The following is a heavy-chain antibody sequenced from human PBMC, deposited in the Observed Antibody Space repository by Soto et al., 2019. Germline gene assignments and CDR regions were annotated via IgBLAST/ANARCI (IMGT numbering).Heavy chain of an antibody. D-gene: IGHD2-21*02. J-gene: IGHJ3*01. Sequence: DVQLLESGGGLVQPGGSLRLACAASGFTFGNYAINWVSLAPGKGMERVSGFSGGGGSTYYADSVKGRFTIFRDPSKNTVFLEMNRLKADDTAVYYCAQRFIVVVTVLRRDEAFEVWGQGKMVSVSS. CDR1: GFTFGNYA. V-gene: IGHV3-23*01. CDR3: AQRFIVVVTVLRRDEAFEV. CDR2: FSGGGGST.